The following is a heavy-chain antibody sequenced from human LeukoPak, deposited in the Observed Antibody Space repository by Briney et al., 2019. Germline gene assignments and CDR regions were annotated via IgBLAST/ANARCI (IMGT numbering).Heavy chain of an antibody. J-gene: IGHJ3*02. V-gene: IGHV1-8*01. Sequence: ASVKVSCKASGYTFTSYDINWVRQATGQGLEWMGWMNPNSGNTGYAQKFQGRVTMTRNTSITTAYMELSSLRSEDTAVYYCASDYSKPTGAFDIWGQGTMVTVSS. CDR1: GYTFTSYD. CDR3: ASDYSKPTGAFDI. D-gene: IGHD4-4*01. CDR2: MNPNSGNT.